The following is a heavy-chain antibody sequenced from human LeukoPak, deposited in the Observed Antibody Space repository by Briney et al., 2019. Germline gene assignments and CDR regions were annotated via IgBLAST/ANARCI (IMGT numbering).Heavy chain of an antibody. CDR1: GFTFSNYG. CDR3: AKEQCSSSWFFDY. D-gene: IGHD6-13*01. J-gene: IGHJ4*02. CDR2: IRYDGSNK. V-gene: IGHV3-30*02. Sequence: GGSLRLSCAASGFTFSNYGMHWVRHAPGKGLEWVAFIRYDGSNKYYADSVKGRFTISRDNSKNTLYLQMNSLRAEDTAVYYCAKEQCSSSWFFDYWGQGTLVTVSS.